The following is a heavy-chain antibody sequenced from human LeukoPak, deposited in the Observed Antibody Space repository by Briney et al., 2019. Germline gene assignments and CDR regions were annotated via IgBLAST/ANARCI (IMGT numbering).Heavy chain of an antibody. V-gene: IGHV3-74*01. D-gene: IGHD1-26*01. J-gene: IGHJ3*02. CDR2: INSDGSAT. CDR3: GKNRYSGSLSPFDI. Sequence: PGGSLRLSCAASGFSFTNYWMHWVRQAPGKGLVWVSHINSDGSATRYADSVKGRFTISRDNAMNTLYLQMNSLRAEDTAVYYCGKNRYSGSLSPFDIWGQGTMVTVSS. CDR1: GFSFTNYW.